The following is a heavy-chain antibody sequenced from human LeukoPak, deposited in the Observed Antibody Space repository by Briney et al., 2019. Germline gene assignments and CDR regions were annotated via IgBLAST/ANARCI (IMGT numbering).Heavy chain of an antibody. CDR3: AKENYDSSGYLDY. Sequence: GGSLRLSCAASGFTFSSYGMHWVRQAPGKGLEWVAFIRYDGSNKYYADSVKGRFTISRDNSKNTLYLQMNSLRAEDTAVYYRAKENYDSSGYLDYWGQGTLVTVSS. J-gene: IGHJ4*02. V-gene: IGHV3-30*02. CDR1: GFTFSSYG. D-gene: IGHD3-22*01. CDR2: IRYDGSNK.